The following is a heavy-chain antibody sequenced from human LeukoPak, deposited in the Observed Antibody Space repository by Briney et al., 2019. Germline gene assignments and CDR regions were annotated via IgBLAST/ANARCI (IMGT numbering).Heavy chain of an antibody. CDR1: GGSVSSGSYY. CDR3: ARGVRDPGTTNFDY. D-gene: IGHD1-7*01. CDR2: IYYSGST. Sequence: PSETLSLTCTVSGGSVSSGSYYWSWIRQPPEKGLEWIGYIYYSGSTNYNPSLKSRVTISLDTSKNQFSLKLSSVTAADTAVYYCARGVRDPGTTNFDYWGQGTLVTVSS. V-gene: IGHV4-61*01. J-gene: IGHJ4*02.